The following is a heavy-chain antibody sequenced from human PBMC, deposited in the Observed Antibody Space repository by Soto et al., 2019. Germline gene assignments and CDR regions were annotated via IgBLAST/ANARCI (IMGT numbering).Heavy chain of an antibody. Sequence: ASVKVSCKASGYTFTSYGISWVRQDPGQGLEWMGWISAYNGNTNYAQKLQGRVTMTTNTSTSTAYMELSSLRSDDTAVYYCARDEYSGCYRGVFDYWGQGTLVTVSS. D-gene: IGHD1-26*01. CDR1: GYTFTSYG. V-gene: IGHV1-18*01. CDR3: ARDEYSGCYRGVFDY. CDR2: ISAYNGNT. J-gene: IGHJ4*02.